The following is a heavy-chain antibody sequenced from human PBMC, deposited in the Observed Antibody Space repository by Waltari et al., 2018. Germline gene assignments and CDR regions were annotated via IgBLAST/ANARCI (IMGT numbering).Heavy chain of an antibody. V-gene: IGHV3-23*01. CDR2: ISDSGVVT. Sequence: EGHLLESGGGLVQPGGSLRLSCVTSGFTFINYAMSWVRQAPGKGLEGVSGISDSGVVTKYADSVKGRFTVSRDNSKNTLYLQLNSLRVEDTAVYYCARHLYSIDYLELDNWGQGSLVTVSS. CDR1: GFTFINYA. D-gene: IGHD3-22*01. J-gene: IGHJ4*02. CDR3: ARHLYSIDYLELDN.